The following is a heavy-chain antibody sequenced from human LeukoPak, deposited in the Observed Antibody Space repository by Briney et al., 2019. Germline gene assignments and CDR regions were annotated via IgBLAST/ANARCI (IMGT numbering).Heavy chain of an antibody. D-gene: IGHD4-23*01. CDR3: ARDYGGSSPFDY. V-gene: IGHV3-48*03. J-gene: IGHJ4*02. Sequence: GGSLRLSCAASGFTFSNYEMHWVRQAPGKGLEWVSYISSSGSDIYYADSVKGRFTISRDNAKNSLYLLMNSLRAEDTAVYYCARDYGGSSPFDYWGQGTLVTVSS. CDR1: GFTFSNYE. CDR2: ISSSGSDI.